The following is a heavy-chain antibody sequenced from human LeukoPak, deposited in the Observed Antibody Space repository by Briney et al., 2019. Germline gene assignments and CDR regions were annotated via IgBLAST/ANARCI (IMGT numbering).Heavy chain of an antibody. D-gene: IGHD3-22*01. Sequence: GGSLRLSCAASGFTFSNAWMNWVRQAPGRGLEWVGRIKSKTDGGTTDYAAPVKGRFTISRDDSKNTLYLQMNSLKTEDTAVYCCTTEDDSSRIGGDYYYYGMDVWGQGTTVTVSS. CDR2: IKSKTDGGTT. CDR3: TTEDDSSRIGGDYYYYGMDV. V-gene: IGHV3-15*07. J-gene: IGHJ6*02. CDR1: GFTFSNAW.